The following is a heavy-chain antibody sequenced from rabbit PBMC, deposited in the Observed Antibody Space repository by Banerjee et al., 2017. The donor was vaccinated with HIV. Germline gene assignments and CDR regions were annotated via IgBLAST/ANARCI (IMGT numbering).Heavy chain of an antibody. CDR1: GFSFSRDYV. D-gene: IGHD7-1*01. CDR3: ARGPPYAGYSSYGYVYFNL. J-gene: IGHJ4*01. V-gene: IGHV1S45*01. Sequence: QEQLRETGGGLFQPGGSLTLTCQASGFSFSRDYVMCWVRQAPGKGLEWIACMNTYTGKAVYATWTKGRFTVSNASSTTVTLHMTSLTAADTATYFCARGPPYAGYSSYGYVYFNLWGQGTLVTVS. CDR2: MNTYTGKA.